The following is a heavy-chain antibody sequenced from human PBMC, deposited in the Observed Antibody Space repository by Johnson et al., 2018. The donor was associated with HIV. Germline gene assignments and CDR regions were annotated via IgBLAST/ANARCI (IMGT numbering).Heavy chain of an antibody. V-gene: IGHV3-66*01. CDR2: IYNGGST. J-gene: IGHJ3*02. CDR1: GFTFSNAW. CDR3: ARRKIAAAGRDAFDI. D-gene: IGHD6-13*01. Sequence: VQLVESGGGLVKPGGSLRLSCAASGFTFSNAWMSWVRQAPGKGLEWVSVIYNGGSTYYADSVKGRFTISRVNSKNTLYLQMNSLRAEDTAVYYCARRKIAAAGRDAFDIWGQGTIVTVSS.